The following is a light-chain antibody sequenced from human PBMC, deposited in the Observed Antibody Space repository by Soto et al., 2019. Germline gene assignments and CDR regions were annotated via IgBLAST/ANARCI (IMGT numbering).Light chain of an antibody. CDR2: DAS. J-gene: IGKJ5*01. CDR1: QSVSSY. Sequence: EIGLTQSPGTLSFSPGERATLSCRASQSVSSYLAWYQQKPGQAPRLLIYDASNRATGIPARFSGSGSGTDFTLTISSLEPEDFAVYYCQQRSNWPLITFGQGTRLEIK. CDR3: QQRSNWPLIT. V-gene: IGKV3-11*01.